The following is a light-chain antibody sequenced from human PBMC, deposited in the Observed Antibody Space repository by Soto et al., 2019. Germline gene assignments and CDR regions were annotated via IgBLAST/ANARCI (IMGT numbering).Light chain of an antibody. V-gene: IGLV2-11*01. J-gene: IGLJ1*01. CDR1: SSDVGTYNY. Sequence: QSALTQPRSVSGSPGQSVTISCTGTSSDVGTYNYVSCYQQHPGKAPKVVIYDVSQRPSGVPDRFSGSKSGNTASLSISGLQGEDEADYYCCSYAGRSAYFVFGTGTKLTVL. CDR2: DVS. CDR3: CSYAGRSAYFV.